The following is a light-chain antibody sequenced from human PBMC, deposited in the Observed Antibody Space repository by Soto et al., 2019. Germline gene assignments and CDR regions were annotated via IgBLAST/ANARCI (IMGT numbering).Light chain of an antibody. CDR3: MEGTHWPPYS. CDR1: QSLVYRDGNTY. CDR2: KVS. V-gene: IGKV2-30*01. J-gene: IGKJ2*03. Sequence: VVLTQSPLSLPVTLGQPASISCRSSQSLVYRDGNTYLNWFQQRPGQSPRRLIYKVSDRDSGVPDRFSSSASGTDFTPKISSAEAEDVRVSYCMEGTHWPPYSFGHGTKLEIK.